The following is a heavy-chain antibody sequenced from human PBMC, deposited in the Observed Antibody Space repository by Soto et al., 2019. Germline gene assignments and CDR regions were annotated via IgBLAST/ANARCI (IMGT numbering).Heavy chain of an antibody. CDR3: ARGGYCSGSSCPGYYYYYYGMDV. CDR2: IYYTGNT. V-gene: IGHV4-61*01. D-gene: IGHD2-15*01. Sequence: PSETLSLTXIVSGGSVSSDSSYWSWIRQPPGKGLEWIGYIYYTGNTDSNPSLKSRVTISVDTSKNQFSLKLRSVTAADAAVYFCARGGYCSGSSCPGYYYYYYGMDVWGLGTTVTVS. CDR1: GGSVSSDSSY. J-gene: IGHJ6*02.